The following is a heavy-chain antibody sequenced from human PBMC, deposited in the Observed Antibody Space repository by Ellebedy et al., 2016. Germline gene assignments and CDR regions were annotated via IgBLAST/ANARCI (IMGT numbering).Heavy chain of an antibody. CDR2: ISYDGRSR. CDR3: MKDLIVGASWDNWIDP. J-gene: IGHJ5*02. CDR1: GFTFSSYG. Sequence: GESLKISCVASGFTFSSYGMHWVRQGPGKGLEWVADISYDGRSRHYVDSLKGRFTISRDNSKNTLYLQMNSLRPEDTAVYYCMKDLIVGASWDNWIDPWGQGTLVTVSS. D-gene: IGHD1-26*01. V-gene: IGHV3-30*18.